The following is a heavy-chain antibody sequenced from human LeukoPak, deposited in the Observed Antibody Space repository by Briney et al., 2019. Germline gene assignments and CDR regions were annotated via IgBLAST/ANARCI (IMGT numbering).Heavy chain of an antibody. V-gene: IGHV1-24*01. CDR3: ATVYHPYYDFWSGPTPPYNWFDP. J-gene: IGHJ5*02. CDR1: GYTLTELS. Sequence: GASVKVSCKVSGYTLTELSMHWVRQAPGKGLEWMGGFDPEDGETIYAQKFLGRVTMTEDTSTDTAYLELSSLRSEDTAVYYCATVYHPYYDFWSGPTPPYNWFDPWGQGTLVTVSS. CDR2: FDPEDGET. D-gene: IGHD3-3*01.